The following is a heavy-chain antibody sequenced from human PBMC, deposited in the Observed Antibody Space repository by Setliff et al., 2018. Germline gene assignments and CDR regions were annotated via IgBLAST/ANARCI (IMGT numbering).Heavy chain of an antibody. Sequence: ASVKVSCKASGYTFSNYGVTWVRQAPGQGLEWMGWVTVYNGNTKYAQNLQGRLTLTTDTSTTTAYLELRSLRPDDTAVYYCATEMAEVLMTGLDFWGQGALVTVSS. CDR2: VTVYNGNT. CDR1: GYTFSNYG. V-gene: IGHV1-18*01. CDR3: ATEMAEVLMTGLDF. J-gene: IGHJ4*02. D-gene: IGHD3-16*01.